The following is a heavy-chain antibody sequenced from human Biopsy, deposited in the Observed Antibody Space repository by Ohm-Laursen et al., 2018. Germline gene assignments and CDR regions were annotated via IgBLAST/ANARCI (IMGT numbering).Heavy chain of an antibody. V-gene: IGHV4-39*01. CDR2: VYHSGTT. Sequence: PSQTLSLTCTVSGGSISSGSNYWAWIRQPPGKGLEWIGSVYHSGTTYYSPSLKSRVTISVDTSKNQLSLKVTSVTAADTAAYYCARHDGNGPFALDSWGQGTLVIVSS. CDR1: GGSISSGSNY. CDR3: ARHDGNGPFALDS. D-gene: IGHD5-24*01. J-gene: IGHJ4*02.